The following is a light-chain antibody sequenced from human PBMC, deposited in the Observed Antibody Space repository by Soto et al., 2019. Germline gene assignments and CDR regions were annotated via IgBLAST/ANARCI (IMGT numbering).Light chain of an antibody. CDR3: SSYAGSNNVV. J-gene: IGLJ2*01. CDR2: EVS. V-gene: IGLV2-8*01. Sequence: QSVLTQPPSASGSPGQSVTISCTGTSSDVGGYNYVSWYQQHPGKAPKLMIYEVSKRPSGVPDRFSGSKSGNTASLTVSGLQAEDEADYYCSSYAGSNNVVFGVGTQLTV. CDR1: SSDVGGYNY.